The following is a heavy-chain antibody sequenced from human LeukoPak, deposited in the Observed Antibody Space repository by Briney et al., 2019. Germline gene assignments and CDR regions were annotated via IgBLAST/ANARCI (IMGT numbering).Heavy chain of an antibody. J-gene: IGHJ5*02. CDR1: GYTFTGYY. Sequence: ASVKVSCKASGYTFTGYYMHWVRQAPGQGLEWMGWINPNSGGTNYAQKFQGRVTMTRDTSISTAYMELSRLRSDDTAVYYCARFMAAAGNWFDPWGQGTLVTVSS. V-gene: IGHV1-2*02. CDR3: ARFMAAAGNWFDP. D-gene: IGHD6-13*01. CDR2: INPNSGGT.